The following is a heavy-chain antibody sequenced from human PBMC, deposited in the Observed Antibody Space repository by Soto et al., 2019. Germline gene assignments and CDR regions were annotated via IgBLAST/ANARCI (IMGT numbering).Heavy chain of an antibody. D-gene: IGHD3-22*01. CDR2: IYYSGST. Sequence: SETLSLTCTVSGGSISSYYWSWIRQPPGKGLEWIGYIYYSGSTNYNPSLKSRVTISVDTSKNQFSLKLSSVTAAATAVYYCAGYYYDSSGYYHDYWGQGTLVTVSS. V-gene: IGHV4-59*01. CDR3: AGYYYDSSGYYHDY. CDR1: GGSISSYY. J-gene: IGHJ4*02.